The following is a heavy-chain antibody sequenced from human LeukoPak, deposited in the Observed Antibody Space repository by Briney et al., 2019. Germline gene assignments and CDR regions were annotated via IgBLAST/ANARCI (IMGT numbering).Heavy chain of an antibody. CDR2: IIPIFGTA. CDR1: GGTFSSYA. V-gene: IGHV1-69*05. J-gene: IGHJ6*03. D-gene: IGHD4-11*01. Sequence: GSSVKVSCKASGGTFSSYAISWVRQAPGQGLEWMGGIIPIFGTANYAQKFQGRVTITTDESTSTAYMELSSLRSEDTAVYYCARGEGYTVTTSDYYYYYHMDVWGKGTTVTVSS. CDR3: ARGEGYTVTTSDYYYYYHMDV.